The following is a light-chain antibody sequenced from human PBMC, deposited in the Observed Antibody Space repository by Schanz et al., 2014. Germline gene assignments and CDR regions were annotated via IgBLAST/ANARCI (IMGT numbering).Light chain of an antibody. V-gene: IGLV2-8*01. CDR1: SSDIGGRAY. CDR3: SSYAGTNNFGV. J-gene: IGLJ3*02. CDR2: DVN. Sequence: QSALTQPASVSGSPGQSITISCTGTSSDIGGRAYVSWYQQRPGKAPQLILYDVNSRPSGVPDRFSGFKSDNTASLTVSGLQAEDEADYYCSSYAGTNNFGVFGGGTKLTVL.